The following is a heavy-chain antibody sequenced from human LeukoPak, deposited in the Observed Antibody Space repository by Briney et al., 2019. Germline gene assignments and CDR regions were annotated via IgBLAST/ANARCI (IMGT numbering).Heavy chain of an antibody. D-gene: IGHD2-15*01. J-gene: IGHJ4*02. CDR3: ARERVEGSLFDY. V-gene: IGHV1-69*13. CDR2: IIPIFGTA. CDR1: GGTFSSYA. Sequence: SVKVSCRASGGTFSSYAISWVRQAPGQGLEWMGGIIPIFGTANYAQKFQGRVTITADESTSTAYMELSSLRSEDTAVYYCARERVEGSLFDYWGQGTLVTVSS.